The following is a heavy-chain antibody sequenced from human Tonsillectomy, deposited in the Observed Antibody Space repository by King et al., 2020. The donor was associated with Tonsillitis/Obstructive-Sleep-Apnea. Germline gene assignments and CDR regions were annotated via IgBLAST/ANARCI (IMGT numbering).Heavy chain of an antibody. D-gene: IGHD6-6*01. CDR1: GFTFSSYA. CDR2: IRGSGGST. Sequence: VQLVESGGGLVQPGGSLRLSCAASGFTFSSYAMSWVRQAPGKGLEWVAAIRGSGGSTYYEDSVKGRFTISRDNSKNTLYLQMNSLRAEDTAVYYCAKDWGDIAARPRHFDYWGQGTLVTVSS. CDR3: AKDWGDIAARPRHFDY. J-gene: IGHJ4*02. V-gene: IGHV3-23*04.